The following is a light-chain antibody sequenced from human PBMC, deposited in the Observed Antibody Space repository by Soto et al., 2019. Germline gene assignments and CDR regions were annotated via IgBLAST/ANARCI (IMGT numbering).Light chain of an antibody. CDR1: QTISSY. J-gene: IGKJ2*01. Sequence: DIQMTQSPSSLSASVGDRVTITCRASQTISSYLYWYQQNPGKAPKLLIYAASSLQSVVPSRFSGSGSGTDFPLTISSLQPEDFATYYCRQSSSIPYTFGQGTKLEIK. CDR3: RQSSSIPYT. V-gene: IGKV1-39*01. CDR2: AAS.